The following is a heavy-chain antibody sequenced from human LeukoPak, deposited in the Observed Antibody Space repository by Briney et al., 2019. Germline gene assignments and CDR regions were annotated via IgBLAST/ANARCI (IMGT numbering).Heavy chain of an antibody. D-gene: IGHD3-16*01. CDR3: ASGSGGVMNY. CDR1: GGSISSGSYY. V-gene: IGHV4-61*02. CDR2: IYTSGST. J-gene: IGHJ4*02. Sequence: SETLSLTCTVSGGSISSGSYYWSWIRQPAGKGLEWIGRIYTSGSTNYNPSLKSRVTISVDTSKNQFSLKLSSVTAADTAVYYCASGSGGVMNYWGQGTLVTVSS.